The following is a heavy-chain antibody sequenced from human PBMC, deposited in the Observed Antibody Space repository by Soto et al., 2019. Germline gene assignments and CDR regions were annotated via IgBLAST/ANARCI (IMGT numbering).Heavy chain of an antibody. CDR3: ARDADFFDYYYYMDV. J-gene: IGHJ6*03. Sequence: ASVKVSCKASGYTFTSYAMHWVRQAPGQRLEWMGWINAGNGNTKYSQKFQGRVTITRDTSASTAYMELSSLRSEDTAVYYCARDADFFDYYYYMDVWGKGTTVTVSS. V-gene: IGHV1-3*01. CDR1: GYTFTSYA. CDR2: INAGNGNT.